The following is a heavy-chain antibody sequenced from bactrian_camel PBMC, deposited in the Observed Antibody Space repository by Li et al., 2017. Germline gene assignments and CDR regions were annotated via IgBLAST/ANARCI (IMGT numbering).Heavy chain of an antibody. Sequence: HVQLVESGGGSVQAGGSLTLSCSASESTYRSICMAWFRQAPGSRRETVATVDSNGVTKVAGSVKGRFTLSKDNAKNTLYLRMDNLKPEDTALYTCAAEDQAPWDMGWICNYNSWGQGTQVTVS. D-gene: IGHD3*01. J-gene: IGHJ4*01. CDR2: VDSNGVT. CDR3: AAEDQAPWDMGWICNYNS. CDR1: ESTYRSIC. V-gene: IGHV3S53*01.